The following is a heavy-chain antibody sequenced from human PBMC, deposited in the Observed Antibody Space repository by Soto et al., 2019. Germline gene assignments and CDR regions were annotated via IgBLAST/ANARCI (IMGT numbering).Heavy chain of an antibody. D-gene: IGHD3-10*01. V-gene: IGHV4-39*01. J-gene: IGHJ6*04. Sequence: SETLSLTCTVSGGSISSNNYYWGWIRQPPGKGLEWIGSIYYSGSTYYNPSLKSRVTISADTSKNQFFLTLSSVTAADTAVYYCARPRHYGSGSSVPPPENATDVSYKGTTGTGSS. CDR1: GGSISSNNYY. CDR3: ARPRHYGSGSSVPPPENATDV. CDR2: IYYSGST.